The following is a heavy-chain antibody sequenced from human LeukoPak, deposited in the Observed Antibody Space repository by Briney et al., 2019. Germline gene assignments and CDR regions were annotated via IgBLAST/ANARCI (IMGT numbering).Heavy chain of an antibody. CDR3: ATVVSERITIFGVVRAFDI. CDR1: GYTFTSYD. Sequence: ASVKVSCKASGYTFTSYDINWVRQATGQGLEWMGWMNPNSGNTGYAQKFQGRVTMTRNTSISTAYMELSSLRSEDTAVYYCATVVSERITIFGVVRAFDIWGQGTMVTVSS. J-gene: IGHJ3*02. CDR2: MNPNSGNT. D-gene: IGHD3-3*01. V-gene: IGHV1-8*01.